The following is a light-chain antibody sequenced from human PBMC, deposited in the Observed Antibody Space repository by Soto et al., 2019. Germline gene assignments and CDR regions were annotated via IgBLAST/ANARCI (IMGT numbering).Light chain of an antibody. CDR2: DAS. J-gene: IGKJ5*01. Sequence: EIVLTQSPGTLSLSPGERATLSCRASQSVSSNYLAWYQQKPGQAPRLLIYDASSRATGIPDRFGGSGSGTDFTLTIIRLEPEDFAVYHCQQYGNSPITFGQGTRLEIK. CDR3: QQYGNSPIT. V-gene: IGKV3-20*01. CDR1: QSVSSNY.